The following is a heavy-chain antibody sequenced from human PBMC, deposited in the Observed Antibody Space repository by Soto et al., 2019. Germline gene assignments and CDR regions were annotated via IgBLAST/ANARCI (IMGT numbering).Heavy chain of an antibody. CDR2: ISGSGGST. D-gene: IGHD3-16*01. V-gene: IGHV3-23*01. Sequence: GGSLRLSCAASGFTFSSYAMSWVRQAPGKGLEWVSAISGSGGSTYYADSVKGLFTISRDNSKNTLYLQMNNLTAEDTSVYYCAKDPSWGPMGAFDIWGQGTMVTVSS. J-gene: IGHJ3*02. CDR1: GFTFSSYA. CDR3: AKDPSWGPMGAFDI.